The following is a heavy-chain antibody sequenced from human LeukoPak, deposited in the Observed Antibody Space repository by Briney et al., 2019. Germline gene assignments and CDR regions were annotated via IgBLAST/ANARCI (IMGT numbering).Heavy chain of an antibody. Sequence: PGGSLRLSCAASGFTFSDYYMSWIRQAPGKGLEWVSYISSSGSTIYYADSVKGRFTISRDNAKNSLYLQMNSLRAEDTAVYYCQGCYGSGSYYPLDYWGQGTLVTVSS. J-gene: IGHJ4*02. CDR2: ISSSGSTI. V-gene: IGHV3-11*01. CDR3: QGCYGSGSYYPLDY. D-gene: IGHD3-10*01. CDR1: GFTFSDYY.